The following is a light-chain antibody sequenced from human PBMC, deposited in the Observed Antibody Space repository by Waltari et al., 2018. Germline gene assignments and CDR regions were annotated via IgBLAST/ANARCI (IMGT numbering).Light chain of an antibody. CDR2: DAS. J-gene: IGKJ4*01. CDR1: HSISNF. Sequence: EIILTQSPATLSLSPGERATLSCRASHSISNFLGWYQQKPGQAPRLPIYDASYRATGIPARFSGSGSGTDFTLTISSLEPEDFAVYYCQQRSNWLTFGGGTKVEIK. CDR3: QQRSNWLT. V-gene: IGKV3-11*01.